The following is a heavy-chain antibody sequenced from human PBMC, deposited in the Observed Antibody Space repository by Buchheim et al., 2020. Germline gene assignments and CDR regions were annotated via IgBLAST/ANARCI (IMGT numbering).Heavy chain of an antibody. CDR3: ARDQDVVVTAISVRGIGMDV. CDR1: GYTFTSYY. V-gene: IGHV1-46*01. J-gene: IGHJ6*02. D-gene: IGHD2-21*02. CDR2: INPSGGST. Sequence: QVQLVQSGAEVKKPGASVKVSCKASGYTFTSYYMHWVRQAPGQGLEWMGIINPSGGSTSYAQKFQGRVTMTRDTSTSTVYMELSSLRSEDTAVYYCARDQDVVVTAISVRGIGMDVWGQGTT.